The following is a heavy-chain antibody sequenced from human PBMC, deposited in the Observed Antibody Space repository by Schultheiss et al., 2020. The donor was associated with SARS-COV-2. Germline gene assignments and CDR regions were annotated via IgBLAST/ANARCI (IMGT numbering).Heavy chain of an antibody. J-gene: IGHJ5*02. CDR2: ISSSSSYI. Sequence: GGSLRLSCAASGFTFSSYGMHWVRQAPGKGLEWVSSISSSSSYIYYADSVKGRFTISRDNAKNSLYLQMNSLRAEDTAVYYCASGSYYGSGSNNWFDPWGQGTLVTVSS. D-gene: IGHD3-10*01. V-gene: IGHV3-21*04. CDR3: ASGSYYGSGSNNWFDP. CDR1: GFTFSSYG.